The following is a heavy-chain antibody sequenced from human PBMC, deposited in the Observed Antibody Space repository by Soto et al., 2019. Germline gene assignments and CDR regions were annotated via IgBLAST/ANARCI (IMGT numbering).Heavy chain of an antibody. CDR2: INHSGST. CDR1: GGSFSGYY. D-gene: IGHD5-12*01. Sequence: QVQLQQWGAGLLKPSETLSLTCAVYGGSFSGYYWSWIRQPPGKGLEWIGEINHSGSTNYNPSLKSRVTISVYTSKNQFSLKLSSVTAADTAVYYCARAYSGYDFDYWGQGTLVTVSS. CDR3: ARAYSGYDFDY. J-gene: IGHJ4*02. V-gene: IGHV4-34*01.